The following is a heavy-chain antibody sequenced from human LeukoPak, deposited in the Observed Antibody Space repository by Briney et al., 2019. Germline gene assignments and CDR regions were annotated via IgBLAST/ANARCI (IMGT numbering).Heavy chain of an antibody. CDR2: IWYDGSNK. CDR3: ARDLDPGDYYFDY. V-gene: IGHV3-33*01. D-gene: IGHD3-10*01. CDR1: GFTFSSYG. J-gene: IGHJ4*02. Sequence: GRSLRISCAAAGFTFSSYGMPWVRQAPGKGLGWVAVIWYDGSNKYYADSVKGRFTISRDNSKNTLYLQMNSLRAEDTAVYYCARDLDPGDYYFDYWGQGTLVTVSS.